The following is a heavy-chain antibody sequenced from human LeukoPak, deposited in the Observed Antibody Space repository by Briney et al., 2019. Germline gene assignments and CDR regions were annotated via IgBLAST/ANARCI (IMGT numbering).Heavy chain of an antibody. J-gene: IGHJ4*02. D-gene: IGHD2-15*01. CDR2: ISSSGSTI. V-gene: IGHV3-48*03. CDR1: GFTFSSYE. CDR3: ARFGCSGGSCSIDY. Sequence: GSLRLSCAASGFTFSSYEMNWVRQAPGKGLEWVSYISSSGSTIYYADSVKGRFTISRDNAKDSLYLQMNSLRAEDTAVYYCARFGCSGGSCSIDYWGQGTLVTVSS.